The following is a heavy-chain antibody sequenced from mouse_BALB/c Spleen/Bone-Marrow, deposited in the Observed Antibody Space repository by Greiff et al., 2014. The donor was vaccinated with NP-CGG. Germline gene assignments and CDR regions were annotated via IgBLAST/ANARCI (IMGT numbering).Heavy chain of an antibody. Sequence: EVKLVESGGDLVKPGGSLKLSCAASGFTFSSYGMSWVRQTPDKRLEWVATISSGGSYTYYPDSVKGRFTISRDNAKNTLYLQMSSLKSEYTAMYYCASTITTVVAEDAMDYWGQGTSVTVSS. D-gene: IGHD1-1*01. J-gene: IGHJ4*01. CDR3: ASTITTVVAEDAMDY. CDR1: GFTFSSYG. CDR2: ISSGGSYT. V-gene: IGHV5-6*01.